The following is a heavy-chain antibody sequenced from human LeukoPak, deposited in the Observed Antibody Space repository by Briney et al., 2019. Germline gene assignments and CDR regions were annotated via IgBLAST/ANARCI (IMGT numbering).Heavy chain of an antibody. V-gene: IGHV5-51*01. CDR2: IYPGGSDT. D-gene: IGHD2-21*01. CDR1: GYRFTSYW. CDR3: ARLSDDYSDY. J-gene: IGHJ4*02. Sequence: GESLKISCKGSGYRFTSYWIGGVRQMPGKGLEWMGIIYPGGSDTSYSPSLHGQVTISDDKSITTAYLQWSSLKASDTAMYYCARLSDDYSDYCGQGKLVTVSS.